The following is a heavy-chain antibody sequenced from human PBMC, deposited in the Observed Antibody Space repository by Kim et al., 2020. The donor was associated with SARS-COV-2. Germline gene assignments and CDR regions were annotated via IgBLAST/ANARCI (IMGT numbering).Heavy chain of an antibody. CDR3: ARELKYYFDY. J-gene: IGHJ4*02. CDR2: NT. Sequence: NTNYAQKLQGRVTMTTDTSTSTAYMELRSLRSDDTAVYYCARELKYYFDYWGQGTLVTVSS. V-gene: IGHV1-18*01.